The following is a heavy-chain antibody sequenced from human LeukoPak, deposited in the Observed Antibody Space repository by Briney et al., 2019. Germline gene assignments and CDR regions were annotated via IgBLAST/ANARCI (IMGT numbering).Heavy chain of an antibody. D-gene: IGHD6-13*01. V-gene: IGHV1-8*01. Sequence: ASVKVSCKASGYTFTSYDINWVRQATGQGLEWMGWMNPNSGNTGYAQKFQGRVTMTRNTSISTAYMELSSLRSEDTAVYYCARGHSSSWYSPPTAFDPWGQGTLVTVSS. CDR1: GYTFTSYD. J-gene: IGHJ5*02. CDR3: ARGHSSSWYSPPTAFDP. CDR2: MNPNSGNT.